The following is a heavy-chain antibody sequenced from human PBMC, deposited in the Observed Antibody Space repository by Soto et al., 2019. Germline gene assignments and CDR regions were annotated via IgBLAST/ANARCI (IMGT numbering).Heavy chain of an antibody. D-gene: IGHD3-10*01. Sequence: QVQLVESGGGVVQPGRSLRLSCVASGFTFSSYAMHWVRQVPGKGLEWLAVMSFDGSSAFYMDSVKGRFTISGDNSNNILYLQMSSLIAEDTALYFWARDASRRMVRGVSHLNWFDSWGQGTLLIVSS. CDR1: GFTFSSYA. V-gene: IGHV3-30-3*01. J-gene: IGHJ5*01. CDR3: ARDASRRMVRGVSHLNWFDS. CDR2: MSFDGSSA.